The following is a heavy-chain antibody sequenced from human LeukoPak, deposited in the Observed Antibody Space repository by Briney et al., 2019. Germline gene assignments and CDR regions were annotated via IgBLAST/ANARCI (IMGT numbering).Heavy chain of an antibody. V-gene: IGHV3-43*02. J-gene: IGHJ5*01. CDR1: GXSFDDYA. D-gene: IGHD3-22*01. Sequence: PGGSLRLSCAAPGXSFDDYALHWVRQAPGKGLESVSLISGDGGSTFYADSVKGRFTISRDNSKNSLYLQMSSLRSEDTALYYCARESDSSGWYDSWGQGTLVTVSS. CDR3: ARESDSSGWYDS. CDR2: ISGDGGST.